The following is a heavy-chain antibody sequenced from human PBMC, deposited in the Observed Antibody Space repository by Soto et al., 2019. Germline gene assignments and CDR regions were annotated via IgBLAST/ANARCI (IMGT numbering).Heavy chain of an antibody. CDR3: ARDRSSSWYRHYYGMDV. Sequence: GGSLRLSCAASGFTFSSYSMNWVRQAPGKGLEWVSSISSSSSYIYYADSVKGRFTISRDNAKNSLYLKMNSLRAEDTAVYYCARDRSSSWYRHYYGMDVWGQGTTVTVSS. CDR2: ISSSSSYI. V-gene: IGHV3-21*01. CDR1: GFTFSSYS. J-gene: IGHJ6*02. D-gene: IGHD6-13*01.